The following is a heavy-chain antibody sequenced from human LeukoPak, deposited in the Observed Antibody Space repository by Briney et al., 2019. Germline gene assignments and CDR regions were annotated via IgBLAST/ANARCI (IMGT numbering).Heavy chain of an antibody. J-gene: IGHJ4*02. V-gene: IGHV1-24*01. CDR2: FDPEDGET. CDR3: ATDLPRSHYYDSSGPGGSL. D-gene: IGHD3-22*01. Sequence: ASVKVSCKVSGYTLTELSMRWVRQAPGKGLEWMGGFDPEDGETIYAQKFQGRVTMTEDTSTDTAYMELSSLRSEDTAVYYCATDLPRSHYYDSSGPGGSLWGQGTLVTVSS. CDR1: GYTLTELS.